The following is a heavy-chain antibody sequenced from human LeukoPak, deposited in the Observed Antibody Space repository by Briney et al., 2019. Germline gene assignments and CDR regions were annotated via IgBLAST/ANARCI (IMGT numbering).Heavy chain of an antibody. CDR1: GFTFSSYS. V-gene: IGHV3-48*01. J-gene: IGHJ5*02. D-gene: IGHD3-10*01. Sequence: GGSLRLSCAASGFTFSSYSMNWVRQAPGKGLEWVSYISSSSSTIYYADSVKGRFTISRDNAKNSLYLQMNSLRAEDTAVYYCARDRIGSRVRKVRELNWFDPWGQGTLVTVSS. CDR2: ISSSSSTI. CDR3: ARDRIGSRVRKVRELNWFDP.